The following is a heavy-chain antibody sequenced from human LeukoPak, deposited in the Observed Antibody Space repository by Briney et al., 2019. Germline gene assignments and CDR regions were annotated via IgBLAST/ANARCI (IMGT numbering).Heavy chain of an antibody. D-gene: IGHD6-6*01. CDR3: ARDSHYGYSSSSIYYYMDV. J-gene: IGHJ6*03. CDR2: ISWNSGSI. CDR1: GFTFDDYA. Sequence: GRSLRLSCAASGFTFDDYAMHWVRQAPGKGLEWVSGISWNSGSIGYADSVKGRFTIFRDNAKNSLYMQMNSLRAEDTALYYCARDSHYGYSSSSIYYYMDVWGKGTTVTVSS. V-gene: IGHV3-9*01.